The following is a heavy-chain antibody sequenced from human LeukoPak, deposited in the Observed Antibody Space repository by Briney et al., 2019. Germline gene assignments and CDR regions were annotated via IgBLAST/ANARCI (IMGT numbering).Heavy chain of an antibody. Sequence: GGSLRLSCAASGFTFSSYGMHWVRQAPGEGLEWVSVIYSGGSTYYADSVKGRFTISRDNSKNTLYLQMNSLRAEDTAMYYCARDRNTGYGMDVWGQGTTVTVSS. D-gene: IGHD2-8*02. CDR1: GFTFSSYG. CDR3: ARDRNTGYGMDV. V-gene: IGHV3-53*01. J-gene: IGHJ6*02. CDR2: IYSGGST.